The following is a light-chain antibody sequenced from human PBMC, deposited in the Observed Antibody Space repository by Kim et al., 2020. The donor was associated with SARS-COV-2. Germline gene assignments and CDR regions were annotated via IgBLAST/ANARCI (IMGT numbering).Light chain of an antibody. Sequence: QSALTQPASVSGSPGQSITISCTGTSSDVGGYNYVSWYQQHPGKASKLMIYDVSKRPSGVSNRFSGSKSGNTASLTISGLQAEDEADYYCSSYTSSSTLVVFGGGTKLTVL. CDR2: DVS. V-gene: IGLV2-14*01. CDR3: SSYTSSSTLVV. J-gene: IGLJ2*01. CDR1: SSDVGGYNY.